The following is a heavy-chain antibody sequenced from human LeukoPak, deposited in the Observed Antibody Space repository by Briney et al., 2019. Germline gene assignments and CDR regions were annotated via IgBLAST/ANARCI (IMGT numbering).Heavy chain of an antibody. CDR3: AREYYYGSGSYYKGNWFDP. J-gene: IGHJ5*02. Sequence: SETLSLTCTVSGGSISSSSYYWSWIRQPPGKGLEWIGYIYYSGSTNYNPSLKSRVTISVDTSKNQFSLKLSSVTAADTAVYYCAREYYYGSGSYYKGNWFDPWGQGTLVTVSS. V-gene: IGHV4-61*01. D-gene: IGHD3-10*01. CDR2: IYYSGST. CDR1: GGSISSSSYY.